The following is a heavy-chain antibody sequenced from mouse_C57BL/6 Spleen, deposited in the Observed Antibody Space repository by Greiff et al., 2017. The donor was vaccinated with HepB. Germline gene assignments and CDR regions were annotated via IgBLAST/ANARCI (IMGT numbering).Heavy chain of an antibody. Sequence: VQLQQSGAELVKPGASVKISCKASGYAFSSYWMNWVKQRPGKGLEWIGQIYPGDGDTNYNGKFKGKATLTADKSSSTAYMQLSSLTSEDSAVYFYARGNWDLYYYAMDYWGQGTSVTVSS. V-gene: IGHV1-80*01. CDR1: GYAFSSYW. CDR2: IYPGDGDT. J-gene: IGHJ4*01. D-gene: IGHD4-1*01. CDR3: ARGNWDLYYYAMDY.